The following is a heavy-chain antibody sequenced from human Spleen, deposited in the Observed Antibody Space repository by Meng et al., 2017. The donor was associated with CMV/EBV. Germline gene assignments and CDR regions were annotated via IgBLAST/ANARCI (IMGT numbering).Heavy chain of an antibody. J-gene: IGHJ6*02. CDR2: ISVYNDNT. D-gene: IGHD1-26*01. CDR3: ARAFGIVGATDNGMDV. CDR1: GYTFTAYG. Sequence: ASVKVSCKASGYTFTAYGISWVRQAPGQGLEWMGWISVYNDNTNYAQDLQGRVTMTTDTSTSTAYMELRSLKSDDTAVYYCARAFGIVGATDNGMDVWGQGTTVTVSS. V-gene: IGHV1-18*01.